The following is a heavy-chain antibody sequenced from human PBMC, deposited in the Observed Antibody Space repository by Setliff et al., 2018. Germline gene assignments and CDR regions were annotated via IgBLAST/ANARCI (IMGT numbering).Heavy chain of an antibody. CDR3: ARLSPYNTGPPFDY. J-gene: IGHJ4*02. CDR2: ISYTGST. D-gene: IGHD2-8*02. Sequence: PSETLSLTCTVSGDSIYNQFWSWIRQSPGRGLEWIAYISYTGSTNYNPSLKSRVTISLDTSKNHFSLNLRSVTAADTAVYYCARLSPYNTGPPFDYWGQGTLVTVSS. CDR1: GDSIYNQF. V-gene: IGHV4-59*08.